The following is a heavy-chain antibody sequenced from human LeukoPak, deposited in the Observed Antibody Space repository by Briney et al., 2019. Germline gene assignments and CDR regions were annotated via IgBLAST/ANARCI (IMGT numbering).Heavy chain of an antibody. CDR1: GGSISTYY. J-gene: IGHJ4*02. V-gene: IGHV4-59*01. CDR2: IYTSGST. CDR3: ARENSNSWYLDY. D-gene: IGHD6-13*01. Sequence: PSRTLSLTCTVSGGSISTYYWSWIRQPPGKGLEWIGYIYTSGSTNYNPSLKSRVTISVDTSKNQFSLKLSSVTAADTAVYYCARENSNSWYLDYWGQGTLVTVSS.